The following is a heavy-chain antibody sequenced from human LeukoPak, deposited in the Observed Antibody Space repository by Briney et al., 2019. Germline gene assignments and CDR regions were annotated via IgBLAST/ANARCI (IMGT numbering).Heavy chain of an antibody. CDR2: IYYSGST. CDR3: ARVREATIAPFFDY. J-gene: IGHJ4*02. CDR1: GDSISSGDYY. D-gene: IGHD6-13*01. Sequence: SQTLSLTCTVSGDSISSGDYYWTWIRQHPGKGLEWIGCIYYSGSTYYNLSLKSRVIISADTTKNHFSLKLSSVTAADTAVYYCARVREATIAPFFDYWGQGILVTVSS. V-gene: IGHV4-31*03.